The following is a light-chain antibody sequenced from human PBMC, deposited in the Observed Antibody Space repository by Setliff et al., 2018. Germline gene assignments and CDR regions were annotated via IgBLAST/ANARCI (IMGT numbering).Light chain of an antibody. V-gene: IGLV2-14*03. CDR3: SSYRSSSTLVV. J-gene: IGLJ2*01. CDR1: SSDIGDSYNY. Sequence: QSALTQPASVSGSPGQSITISCIGTSSDIGDSYNYVSWYQHYPGKAPKLMIFDVTNRPSGVSNRFSGSKSGNTASLTISGLQAEDEALYYCSSYRSSSTLVVFGGGDKVTVL. CDR2: DVT.